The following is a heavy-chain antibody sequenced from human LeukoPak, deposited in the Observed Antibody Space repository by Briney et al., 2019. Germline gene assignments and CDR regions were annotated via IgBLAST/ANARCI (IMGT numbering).Heavy chain of an antibody. CDR3: AKFGSAVPDY. J-gene: IGHJ4*02. D-gene: IGHD3-10*01. V-gene: IGHV3-11*01. CDR2: TNSGGTTT. CDR1: GFTFSDYS. Sequence: GGSLRLSCAASGFTFSDYSMSWVRQAPGKGLEWISSTNSGGTTTYYAESVKGRFTISRDNAKNSLYLQMNSLRVEDTAGYSCAKFGSAVPDYWGQGTLVTVSS.